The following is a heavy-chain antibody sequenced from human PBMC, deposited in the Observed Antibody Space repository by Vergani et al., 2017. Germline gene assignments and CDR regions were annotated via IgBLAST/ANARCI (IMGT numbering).Heavy chain of an antibody. CDR3: ASGKYYSDSTSHFRGRYFGV. CDR2: IHNSGNG. V-gene: IGHV4-39*01. Sequence: QMQLQESGPGLVKASETLSLTCTVSGDSIISRSYYWGWIRQPPGKGLEWIGSIHNSGNGDSSSSLKSRVTISADTSKNQFSLRLTSVTAADTAVYYCASGKYYSDSTSHFRGRYFGVWGRGTLVTVPS. J-gene: IGHJ2*01. CDR1: GDSIISRSYY. D-gene: IGHD3-16*01.